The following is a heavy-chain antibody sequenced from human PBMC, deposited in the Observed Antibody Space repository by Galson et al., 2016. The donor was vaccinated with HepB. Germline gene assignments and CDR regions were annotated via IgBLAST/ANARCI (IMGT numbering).Heavy chain of an antibody. CDR1: RFTFSNYN. Sequence: SLRLSCAASRFTFSNYNMNWVRQAPGKGLEWVSYISSTSTTIYYADSVKGRFAISRDNARNSLYLQMNSLRDDDTAVYYCARHLVLPMVRGVSNYWGQGTRVTVSS. D-gene: IGHD3-10*01. J-gene: IGHJ4*02. V-gene: IGHV3-48*02. CDR3: ARHLVLPMVRGVSNY. CDR2: ISSTSTTI.